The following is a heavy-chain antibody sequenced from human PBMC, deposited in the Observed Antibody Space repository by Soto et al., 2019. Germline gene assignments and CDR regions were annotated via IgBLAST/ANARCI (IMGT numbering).Heavy chain of an antibody. J-gene: IGHJ4*02. Sequence: VGTLRLSCASSVCTFRSYAMSWVRHSPGKGLEWVSAISGSGGSTYYADSVKGRFTISRDNSKNTLYLQMNSLRAEDTAVYYCAKDRSSVRRANDGSFEHWGQRTLVSGS. CDR2: ISGSGGST. CDR1: VCTFRSYA. V-gene: IGHV3-23*01. D-gene: IGHD6-6*01. CDR3: AKDRSSVRRANDGSFEH.